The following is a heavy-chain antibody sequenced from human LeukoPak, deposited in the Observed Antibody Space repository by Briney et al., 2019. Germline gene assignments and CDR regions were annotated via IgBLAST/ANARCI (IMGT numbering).Heavy chain of an antibody. J-gene: IGHJ4*02. CDR3: ARGTHDSTGWYYFNY. Sequence: PGRSLRLSCAASEFTFSSYPMHWVRQAPGKGLEWVALISNDGSYKHYAESVKGRFTISRDNSKNTLYLQMNSLRAEDTAIYYCARGTHDSTGWYYFNYWGQGTLVTVSS. D-gene: IGHD6-19*01. CDR1: EFTFSSYP. CDR2: ISNDGSYK. V-gene: IGHV3-30-3*01.